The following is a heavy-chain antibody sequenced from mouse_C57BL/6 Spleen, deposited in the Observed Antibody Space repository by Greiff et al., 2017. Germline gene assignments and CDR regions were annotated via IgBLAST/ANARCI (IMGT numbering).Heavy chain of an antibody. CDR3: ARTYYGSSYDAMDY. Sequence: VQVVESGPGLVQPSQSLSITCTVSGFSLTSYGVHWVRQSPGKGLEWLGVIWSGGSTDYNAAFISRLSISKDNSKSQVFFKMNSLQADDTAIYYCARTYYGSSYDAMDYWGQGTSVTVSS. D-gene: IGHD1-1*01. CDR2: IWSGGST. CDR1: GFSLTSYG. V-gene: IGHV2-2*01. J-gene: IGHJ4*01.